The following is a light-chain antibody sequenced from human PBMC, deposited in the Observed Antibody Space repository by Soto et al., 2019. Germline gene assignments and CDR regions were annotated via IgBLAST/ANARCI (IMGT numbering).Light chain of an antibody. J-gene: IGLJ1*01. V-gene: IGLV2-14*03. CDR2: DVS. CDR1: SSDVGGYNY. CDR3: SSYTTSNTRQIV. Sequence: CALTQPASVSGSPGEWITISCTGTSSDVGGYNYVSWYQHHPGKAPKLMIFDVSNRPSGVSNRFSGSKSGNTASLTISGLQPEDEADYYCSSYTTSNTRQIVFGTGTKVTVL.